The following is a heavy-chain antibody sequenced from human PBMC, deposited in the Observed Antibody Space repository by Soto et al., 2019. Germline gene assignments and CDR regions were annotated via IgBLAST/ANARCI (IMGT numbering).Heavy chain of an antibody. D-gene: IGHD3-3*01. CDR2: MDPNSGST. CDR1: GYTFTSYD. V-gene: IGHV1-8*01. Sequence: QAQLVQSGAEVKKPGASVKVSCKASGYTFTSYDINWGRQAPGQGLEWLGWMDPNSGSTGYAQNFQCRVTMTRNISINTAHMELSSLRSEDTAVYYCARERKFDFWRKGLDVWGQGTTVTVSS. CDR3: ARERKFDFWRKGLDV. J-gene: IGHJ6*02.